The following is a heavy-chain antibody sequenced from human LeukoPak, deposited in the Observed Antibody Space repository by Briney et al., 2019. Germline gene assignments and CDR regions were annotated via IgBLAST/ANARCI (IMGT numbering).Heavy chain of an antibody. CDR3: ARVKGYYGSGSPGAYYYGMDV. Sequence: PGGSLRLSCAASGFTFDDYGMSWVRHAPGKGLEWVSGINWNGGSTGYADSVKGRFTISRDNAKNSLYLQMNSLRAEDTALYHCARVKGYYGSGSPGAYYYGMDVWGQGTTVTVSS. CDR2: INWNGGST. D-gene: IGHD3-10*01. J-gene: IGHJ6*02. V-gene: IGHV3-20*01. CDR1: GFTFDDYG.